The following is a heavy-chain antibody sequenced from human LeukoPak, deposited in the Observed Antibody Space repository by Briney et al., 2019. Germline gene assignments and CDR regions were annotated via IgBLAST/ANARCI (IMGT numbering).Heavy chain of an antibody. J-gene: IGHJ4*02. Sequence: GGSLRLSCAASGFTFSSYAMHWVRQAPGKGLEWVAVISYDGSNKYYADSVKGRFTISRDNSKNTLYLQMNSLRAEDTAVYYCARVMTTVTTSDPIDYWGQGTLVTVSS. CDR3: ARVMTTVTTSDPIDY. V-gene: IGHV3-30*04. D-gene: IGHD4-17*01. CDR1: GFTFSSYA. CDR2: ISYDGSNK.